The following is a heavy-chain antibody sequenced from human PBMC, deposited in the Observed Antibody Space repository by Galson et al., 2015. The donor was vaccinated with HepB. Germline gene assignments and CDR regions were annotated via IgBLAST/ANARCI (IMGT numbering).Heavy chain of an antibody. Sequence: CAISGDSVSNNNAAWNWTRQSPSRGLEWLGRTYYRSMWYTDYAPSVKSRITVNPYTSTNQFSLEVTSVTPDDTAVYFCAREEAGTYCFDNWGQGTLVTVSS. CDR3: AREEAGTYCFDN. D-gene: IGHD6-19*01. CDR1: GDSVSNNNAA. V-gene: IGHV6-1*01. CDR2: TYYRSMWYT. J-gene: IGHJ4*02.